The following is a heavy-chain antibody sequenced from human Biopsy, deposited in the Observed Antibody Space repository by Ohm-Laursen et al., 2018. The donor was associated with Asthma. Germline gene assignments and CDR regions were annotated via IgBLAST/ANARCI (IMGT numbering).Heavy chain of an antibody. Sequence: SLRLSCAASGRHFGSYNMHWARQAPGKGLEWVAVITFDGSTQHYGDSVKGRFTISRDNSRNMLFLQMNSLRAEDTAVYYCSRDTLGYYFDIWGQGTQVTVSS. D-gene: IGHD6-13*01. CDR3: SRDTLGYYFDI. CDR1: GRHFGSYN. CDR2: ITFDGSTQ. V-gene: IGHV3-30-3*01. J-gene: IGHJ4*02.